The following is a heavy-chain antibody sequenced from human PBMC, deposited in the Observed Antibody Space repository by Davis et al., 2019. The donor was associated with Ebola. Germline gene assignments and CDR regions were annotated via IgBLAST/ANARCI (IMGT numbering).Heavy chain of an antibody. V-gene: IGHV5-51*01. CDR2: IYPGDSDT. CDR3: ARHVLDYYYGMDV. Sequence: GESLKISCKGSGYSFTSYWIGWVRQMPGKGLEWMGIIYPGDSDTRYSLSFQGQVTISADKSISTAYLQWSSLKASDTAMYYCARHVLDYYYGMDVWGQGTTVTVSS. CDR1: GYSFTSYW. J-gene: IGHJ6*02.